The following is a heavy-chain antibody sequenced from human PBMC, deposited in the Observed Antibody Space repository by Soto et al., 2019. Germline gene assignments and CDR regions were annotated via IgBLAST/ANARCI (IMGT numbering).Heavy chain of an antibody. CDR2: IYYSGNT. V-gene: IGHV4-39*01. CDR1: GDSITNAAYY. CDR3: ARVPDY. J-gene: IGHJ4*02. D-gene: IGHD2-2*01. Sequence: SETLSLTCTVSGDSITNAAYYWGWIRQPPGKGLECIGIIYYSGNTYYSPSLKSRVTISVNTSKNQFSLKLTSVTAADTAVYYCARVPDYWGQGILVTVSS.